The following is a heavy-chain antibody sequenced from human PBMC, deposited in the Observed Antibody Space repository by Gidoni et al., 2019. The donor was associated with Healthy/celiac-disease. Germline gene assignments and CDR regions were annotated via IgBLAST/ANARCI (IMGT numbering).Heavy chain of an antibody. D-gene: IGHD6-19*01. CDR2: IRSKAYGGTT. CDR1: GFTFGAYA. V-gene: IGHV3-49*03. J-gene: IGHJ4*02. CDR3: TRDRPYSSGWYYFDY. Sequence: EVQLVASGGGLVQPGRSLRLSCTASGFTFGAYAMSWFRQAPGKGLEWVGFIRSKAYGGTTEYAASVKGRFTISRDDSKSIAYLQMNSLKTEDTAVYYCTRDRPYSSGWYYFDYWGQGTLVTVSS.